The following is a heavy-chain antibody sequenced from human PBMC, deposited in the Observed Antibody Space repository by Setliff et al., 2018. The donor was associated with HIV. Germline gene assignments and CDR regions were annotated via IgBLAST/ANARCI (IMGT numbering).Heavy chain of an antibody. J-gene: IGHJ5*02. CDR2: IIPIFGTA. CDR3: ARDGLAYCGGDCYSSWFDP. Sequence: SVKVSCKASGGTFSGYAISWVRQAPGQGLELMGGIIPIFGTANYAQKFQGRVTMTRDTSISTAYMELSSLRSEDTAVYYCARDGLAYCGGDCYSSWFDPWGQGTLVTVSS. CDR1: GGTFSGYA. D-gene: IGHD2-21*02. V-gene: IGHV1-69*05.